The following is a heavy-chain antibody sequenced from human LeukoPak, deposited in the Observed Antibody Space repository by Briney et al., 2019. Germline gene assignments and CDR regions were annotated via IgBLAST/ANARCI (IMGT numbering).Heavy chain of an antibody. CDR1: GGSISSSSYY. V-gene: IGHV4-39*07. CDR2: IYYSGST. Sequence: PSETLSLTCTVSGGSISSSSYYWGWIRQPPGKGLEWIGSIYYSGSTYYNPSLKSRVTISVDTSKNQFSLKLSSVTAADTAVYYCASRNLWFGELWDYWGQGTLVTVSS. CDR3: ASRNLWFGELWDY. J-gene: IGHJ4*02. D-gene: IGHD3-10*01.